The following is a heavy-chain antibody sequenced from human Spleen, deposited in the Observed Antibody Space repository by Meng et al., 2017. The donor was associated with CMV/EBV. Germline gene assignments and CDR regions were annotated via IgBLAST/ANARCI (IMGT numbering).Heavy chain of an antibody. CDR3: ARHAVITIFGVVIGYYFDY. CDR1: GGSFSGYF. CDR2: ISHSLTI. V-gene: IGHV4-34*01. Sequence: SETLSLTCAVHGGSFSGYFWTWIRQSPGKGLEWIGEISHSLTIYYNPSLKSRVTISVDTSKNQFSLKLSSVTAADTAVYYCARHAVITIFGVVIGYYFDYWGQGTLVTVSS. D-gene: IGHD3-3*01. J-gene: IGHJ4*02.